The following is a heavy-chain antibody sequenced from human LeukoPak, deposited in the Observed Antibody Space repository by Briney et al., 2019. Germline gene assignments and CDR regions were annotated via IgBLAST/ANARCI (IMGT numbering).Heavy chain of an antibody. D-gene: IGHD3-22*01. J-gene: IGHJ6*02. Sequence: GGSLRLSCAASGFTVSSNYMSWVRQAPGKGLEWVSVIYSGGSTYYADSVKGGFTISRDNSKNTLYLQMNSLRAEDTAVYYCARDPNYYDSSGPTYYYYGMDVWGQGTTVTVSS. V-gene: IGHV3-66*01. CDR2: IYSGGST. CDR1: GFTVSSNY. CDR3: ARDPNYYDSSGPTYYYYGMDV.